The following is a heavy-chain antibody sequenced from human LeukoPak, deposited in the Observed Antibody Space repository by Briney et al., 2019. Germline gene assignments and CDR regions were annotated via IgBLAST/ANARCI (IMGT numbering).Heavy chain of an antibody. D-gene: IGHD5-12*01. J-gene: IGHJ5*02. CDR2: IYLSGST. V-gene: IGHV4-30-2*01. CDR3: AGDPSGYDSGWFDP. CDR1: GGSISSGDYS. Sequence: SETLSLTCAVSGGSISSGDYSWGWIRQPPGKGLEWIGYIYLSGSTFYNSSLHSRVTISLDGSKNQFSLRLSSVTAADTAVYFCAGDPSGYDSGWFDPWGQGTLVTVSS.